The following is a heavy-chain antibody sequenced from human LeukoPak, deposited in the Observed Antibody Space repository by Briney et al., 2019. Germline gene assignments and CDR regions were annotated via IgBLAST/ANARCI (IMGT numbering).Heavy chain of an antibody. D-gene: IGHD2-15*01. CDR2: IYTSGDT. Sequence: SETLSLTCTVSGGSISSYYWSWIRQSAGKGLEWIGRIYTSGDTNYNPSLKSRVTMSVDTSKNQFSLRLNSVTAADTAVYYCAREESGYCNGGSCPFYFDSWGQGTLVTVSS. J-gene: IGHJ4*02. V-gene: IGHV4-4*07. CDR1: GGSISSYY. CDR3: AREESGYCNGGSCPFYFDS.